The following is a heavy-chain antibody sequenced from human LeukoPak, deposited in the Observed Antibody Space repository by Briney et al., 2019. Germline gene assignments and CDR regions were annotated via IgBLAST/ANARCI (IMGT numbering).Heavy chain of an antibody. Sequence: RGESLKISCNCSGYSFTSYWIGWVRQMPGEGLEGLGIICPGDCETRYSPAFQGQGPISADESTSTAYLQWSSLKASDTAMYYCARRQLTEYYFDYWGQGTLVTVSS. CDR2: ICPGDCET. D-gene: IGHD2-2*01. CDR3: ARRQLTEYYFDY. J-gene: IGHJ4*02. CDR1: GYSFTSYW. V-gene: IGHV5-51*01.